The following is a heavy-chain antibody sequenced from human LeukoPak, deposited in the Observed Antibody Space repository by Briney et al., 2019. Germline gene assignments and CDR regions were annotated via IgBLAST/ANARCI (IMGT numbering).Heavy chain of an antibody. D-gene: IGHD6-19*01. V-gene: IGHV1-18*01. J-gene: IGHJ4*02. CDR1: GYTFTSYG. CDR2: ISAYNGKT. Sequence: ASVKVSCKASGYTFTSYGISWVRQAPGLGLEWMGWISAYNGKTNYAQKLQGRVTMTTDTSTSTAYMELRSLRSDDTAVYYCAITPQGIAVAMDYFDYWGQGTLVTVSS. CDR3: AITPQGIAVAMDYFDY.